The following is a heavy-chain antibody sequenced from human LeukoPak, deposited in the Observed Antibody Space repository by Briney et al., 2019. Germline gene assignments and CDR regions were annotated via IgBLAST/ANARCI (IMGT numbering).Heavy chain of an antibody. D-gene: IGHD2-21*02. Sequence: GGSLRLSCTASGLSFSGQWMNWVRQAPGKGLEWVAVIWFDGSNKYYADSVKGRFTISRDNSKNTLYLQMNSLRAEDTAVYYCARDLCGGDCYSFQHWGQGSLVTVSS. J-gene: IGHJ1*01. V-gene: IGHV3-33*08. CDR3: ARDLCGGDCYSFQH. CDR2: IWFDGSNK. CDR1: GLSFSGQW.